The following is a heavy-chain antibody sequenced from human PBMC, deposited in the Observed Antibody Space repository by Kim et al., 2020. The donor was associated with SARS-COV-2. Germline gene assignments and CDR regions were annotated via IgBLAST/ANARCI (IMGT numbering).Heavy chain of an antibody. CDR3: ARAHRPNYDSSGYYSDY. J-gene: IGHJ4*02. V-gene: IGHV3-21*01. CDR2: ISSGSTYI. Sequence: GGSLRLSCAAYGFTLSSYTMNWVRQAPGKGLEWVSFISSGSTYIYYVDSVKGRFTISRDNAKNSLYLEMNSLRAEDTAVYYCARAHRPNYDSSGYYSDYWGQGTLVTVSS. CDR1: GFTLSSYT. D-gene: IGHD3-22*01.